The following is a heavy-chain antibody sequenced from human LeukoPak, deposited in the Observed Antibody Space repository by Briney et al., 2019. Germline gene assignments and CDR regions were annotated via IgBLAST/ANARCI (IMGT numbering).Heavy chain of an antibody. CDR1: GFTFSSYA. V-gene: IGHV3-64D*09. J-gene: IGHJ4*02. D-gene: IGHD4-11*01. Sequence: GGSLRLSCSASGFTFSSYAMHWVRQAPGKGLKYVSAISSNGGSTYYADSVKGRFTISRDNSKNTLYLQMSSLRAEDTAVYYCANLRVTREGETGWGQGTLVTVSS. CDR3: ANLRVTREGETG. CDR2: ISSNGGST.